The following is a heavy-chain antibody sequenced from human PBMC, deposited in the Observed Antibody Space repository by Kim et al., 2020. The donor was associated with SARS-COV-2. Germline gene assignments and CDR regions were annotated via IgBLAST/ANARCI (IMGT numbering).Heavy chain of an antibody. CDR2: IDEDGRIT. V-gene: IGHV3-74*01. Sequence: GGSLRLSCAASGFTFRSFWMHWVRQVPGKGLVWVSRIDEDGRITDYADSVKGRVTISRDNAKNSLYLQMNNLRADDTAVYYCARELAGYGRRWGQGTLVT. CDR3: ARELAGYGRR. D-gene: IGHD1-1*01. CDR1: GFTFRSFW. J-gene: IGHJ4*02.